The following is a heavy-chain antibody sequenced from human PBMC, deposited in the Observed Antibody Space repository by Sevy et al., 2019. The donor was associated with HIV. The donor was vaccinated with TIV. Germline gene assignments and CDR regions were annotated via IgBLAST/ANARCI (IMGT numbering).Heavy chain of an antibody. CDR1: GFTFDDYG. CDR2: INWNGGST. V-gene: IGHV3-20*04. CDR3: ARATIAGSYTHAFDI. J-gene: IGHJ3*02. Sequence: GGSLRLSCAASGFTFDDYGMSWVRQAPGKGLEWVSGINWNGGSTGYAASVKGRFTISRDNAKNSLYLQMNSLRAEDTALYYCARATIAGSYTHAFDIWGQGTMVTVSS. D-gene: IGHD1-26*01.